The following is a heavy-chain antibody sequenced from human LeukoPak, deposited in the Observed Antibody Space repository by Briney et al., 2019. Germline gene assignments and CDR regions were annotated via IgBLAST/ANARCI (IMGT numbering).Heavy chain of an antibody. CDR2: ISGSGGST. CDR1: GFTFSSYA. D-gene: IGHD3-22*01. J-gene: IGHJ4*02. CDR3: AKDFQGIVVATRD. V-gene: IGHV3-23*01. Sequence: GSLRLSCAASGFTFSSYAMSWVRQAPGKGLEWVSAISGSGGSTYYADSVKGRFTISRGNSKNTLYLQMNSLRAEDTAVYYCAKDFQGIVVATRDWGQGTLVTVSS.